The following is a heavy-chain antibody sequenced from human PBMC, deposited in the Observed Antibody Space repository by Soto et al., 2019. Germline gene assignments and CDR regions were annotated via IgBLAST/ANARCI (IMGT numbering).Heavy chain of an antibody. CDR3: AKDVTKGDISFGDWFDP. CDR1: GFTFSSYA. V-gene: IGHV3-23*01. J-gene: IGHJ5*02. CDR2: ISGSGGST. D-gene: IGHD3-10*01. Sequence: EVQLLESGGGLVQPGGSLRLSCAASGFTFSSYAMSWVRQAPGKGLEWVSAISGSGGSTYYADSVKGRFTISRDNSKNTLYLQMNSLRAEDTAVYYCAKDVTKGDISFGDWFDPWGQGPLVTVSS.